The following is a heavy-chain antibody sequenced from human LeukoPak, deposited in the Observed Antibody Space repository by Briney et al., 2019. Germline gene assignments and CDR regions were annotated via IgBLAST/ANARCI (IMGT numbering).Heavy chain of an antibody. CDR2: ISYDGSNK. D-gene: IGHD2-15*01. CDR1: GFTFSSYG. CDR3: AKGSGGSPRHNFDY. Sequence: GGSLRLSCAASGFTFSSYGMHWVRQAPGKGLEWVAVISYDGSNKYYADSVKGRFTISRDNSKNTLYLQMNSLRAEDTAVYYCAKGSGGSPRHNFDYWGQGTLVTVSS. J-gene: IGHJ4*02. V-gene: IGHV3-30*18.